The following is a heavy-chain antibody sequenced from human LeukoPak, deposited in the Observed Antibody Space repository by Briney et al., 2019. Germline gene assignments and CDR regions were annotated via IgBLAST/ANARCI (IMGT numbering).Heavy chain of an antibody. CDR1: GFTFSSYA. Sequence: PGGSLRLSCAASGFTFSSYAMSWVRQAPGKGLEWVAFIRYDGSNKYYADSVKGRFTISRDNSKNTLYLQMNSLRAEDTAVYYCAKDQYSSSYYFDYWGQGTLVTVSS. CDR3: AKDQYSSSYYFDY. J-gene: IGHJ4*02. D-gene: IGHD6-6*01. V-gene: IGHV3-30*02. CDR2: IRYDGSNK.